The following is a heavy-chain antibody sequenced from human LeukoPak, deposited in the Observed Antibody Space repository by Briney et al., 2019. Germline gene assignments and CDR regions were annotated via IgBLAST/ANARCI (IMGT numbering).Heavy chain of an antibody. CDR2: ISWNSGSI. V-gene: IGHV3-9*01. CDR1: GVTFDDYA. J-gene: IGHJ6*02. D-gene: IGHD3-22*01. CDR3: AKDSSGYYYDYYGMDV. Sequence: GGSLRLSCAASGVTFDDYAMHWVRQAPGKGLEWVSGISWNSGSIGYADSVKGRFTISRDNAKNSLYLQMNSLRAEDTALYYCAKDSSGYYYDYYGMDVWGQGTTVTVSS.